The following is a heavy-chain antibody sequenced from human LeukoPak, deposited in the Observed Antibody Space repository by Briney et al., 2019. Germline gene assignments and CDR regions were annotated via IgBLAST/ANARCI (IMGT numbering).Heavy chain of an antibody. CDR1: GFTFSSYS. D-gene: IGHD3-16*01. CDR2: ISSSSSSI. V-gene: IGHV3-21*01. CDR3: ARGPSTGGGGYYFDY. Sequence: GGSLRLSCAASGFTFSSYSMNWVRQAPGKGLEWVSSISSSSSSIYYADSVKGRFTISRDNAKNSLYLQMNILRAEDTAVYYCARGPSTGGGGYYFDYWGQGTLVTVSS. J-gene: IGHJ4*02.